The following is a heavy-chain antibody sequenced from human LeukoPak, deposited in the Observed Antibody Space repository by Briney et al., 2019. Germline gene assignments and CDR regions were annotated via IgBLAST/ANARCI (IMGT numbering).Heavy chain of an antibody. Sequence: PGGSLRLSCAASGFTFSSYWMSWVRQAPGKGLERVANIKQDGSEKYYVDSVKGRFTISRDNAKNSLYLQMNSLRAEDTAVYYCARDAGSSLYYFDYWGQGTLVTVSS. CDR2: IKQDGSEK. J-gene: IGHJ4*02. D-gene: IGHD6-6*01. CDR1: GFTFSSYW. CDR3: ARDAGSSLYYFDY. V-gene: IGHV3-7*01.